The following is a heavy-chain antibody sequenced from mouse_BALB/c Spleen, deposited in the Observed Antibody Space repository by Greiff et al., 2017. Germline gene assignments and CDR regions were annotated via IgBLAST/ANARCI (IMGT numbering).Heavy chain of an antibody. CDR3: ARHERGLLRYYYAMDY. J-gene: IGHJ4*01. CDR2: ISSGGGST. V-gene: IGHV5-12-1*01. CDR1: GFAFSSYD. D-gene: IGHD2-3*01. Sequence: EVKLMESGGGLVKPGGSLKLSCAASGFAFSSYDMSWVRQTPEKRLEWVAYISSGGGSTYYPDTVKGRFTISRDNAKNTLYLQMSSLKSEDTAMYYFARHERGLLRYYYAMDYWGQGTSGTVSS.